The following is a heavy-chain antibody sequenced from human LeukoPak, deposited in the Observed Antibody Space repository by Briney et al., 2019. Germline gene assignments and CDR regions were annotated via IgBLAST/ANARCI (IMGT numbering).Heavy chain of an antibody. CDR3: ARASTVTTISSGWFDP. Sequence: SETLSLTCTVSGGSISSSSYYWGWIRQPPGKGLEWIGYIYHSGSTYYNPSLKSRVTISVDRSKNQFSLKLSSVTAADTAVYYCARASTVTTISSGWFDPWGQGTLVTVSS. V-gene: IGHV4-30-2*01. CDR1: GGSISSSSYY. J-gene: IGHJ5*02. D-gene: IGHD4-17*01. CDR2: IYHSGST.